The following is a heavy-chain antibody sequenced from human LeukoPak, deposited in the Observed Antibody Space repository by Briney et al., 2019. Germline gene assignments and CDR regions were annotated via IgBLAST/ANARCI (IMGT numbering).Heavy chain of an antibody. J-gene: IGHJ4*02. D-gene: IGHD3-22*01. V-gene: IGHV3-23*01. Sequence: PGGSLRLSCAVSGITLSNYGMSWVRQAPGKGLGWAAGISDSGGRTNYADSAKGRFTISGDNPKNTLYLQMNSLRAEDTAVYFCAKRGVVIRVILVGFHKEAYYFDSWGQGALVTVSS. CDR1: GITLSNYG. CDR2: ISDSGGRT. CDR3: AKRGVVIRVILVGFHKEAYYFDS.